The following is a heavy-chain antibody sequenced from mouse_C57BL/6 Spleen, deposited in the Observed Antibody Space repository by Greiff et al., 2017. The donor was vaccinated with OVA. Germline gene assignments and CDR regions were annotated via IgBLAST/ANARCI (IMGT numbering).Heavy chain of an antibody. Sequence: EVKLQESGGGLVQPGGSMKLSCAASGFTFSDAWMDWVRQSPEKGLEWVAEIRHKANNHATNYTLSVKWEFTISRDDSKSSIDLQKNSLRAEDTGIYYCTPLPRDYWGQGTSVTVSS. CDR1: GFTFSDAW. CDR3: TPLPRDY. V-gene: IGHV6-6*01. CDR2: IRHKANNHAT. D-gene: IGHD2-10*01. J-gene: IGHJ4*01.